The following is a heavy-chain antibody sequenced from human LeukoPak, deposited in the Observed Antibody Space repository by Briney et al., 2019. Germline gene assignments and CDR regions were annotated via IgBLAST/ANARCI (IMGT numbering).Heavy chain of an antibody. CDR1: GLTLSSYW. V-gene: IGHV3-74*01. CDR3: GRDYFGSVDY. J-gene: IGHJ4*02. CDR2: INSDGSGT. D-gene: IGHD2/OR15-2a*01. Sequence: AGGSLRLSCAASGLTLSSYWMQWVRQVPGKGLVWVSRINSDGSGTTYADSVKGRFTISRDNAKNTLYLQMNSLRAEDTAVYYCGRDYFGSVDYWGQGTLVTVSS.